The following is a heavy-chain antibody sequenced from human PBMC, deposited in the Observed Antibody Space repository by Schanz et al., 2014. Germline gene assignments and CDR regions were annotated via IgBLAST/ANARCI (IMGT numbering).Heavy chain of an antibody. V-gene: IGHV3-30*04. CDR3: ARDPSGSYGWFDP. J-gene: IGHJ5*02. CDR1: GFTFSSYA. CDR2: ISYDGSNK. D-gene: IGHD1-26*01. Sequence: QVQLVESGGGVVQPGRSLSLSCAASGFTFSSYAMHWVRQAPGKGLEWVAVISYDGSNKYYADSVKGRFTISRDNSKNTLYLQMNSLRAEDTAVYYCARDPSGSYGWFDPWGQGTLVTVSS.